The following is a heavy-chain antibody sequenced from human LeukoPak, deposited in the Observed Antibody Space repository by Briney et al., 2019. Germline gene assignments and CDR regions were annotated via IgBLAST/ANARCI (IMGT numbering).Heavy chain of an antibody. Sequence: PGGSLRLSCAASGFTLSSYTMNWVRQAPGKGLEWIGSIYYSGSTYYNPSLKSRVTISVDTSKNQFSLKLSSVTAADTAVYYCAGQYCSSTSCDSGPNWFDPWGQGTLVTVSS. CDR3: AGQYCSSTSCDSGPNWFDP. CDR2: IYYSGST. V-gene: IGHV4-59*05. J-gene: IGHJ5*02. CDR1: GFTLSSYT. D-gene: IGHD2-2*01.